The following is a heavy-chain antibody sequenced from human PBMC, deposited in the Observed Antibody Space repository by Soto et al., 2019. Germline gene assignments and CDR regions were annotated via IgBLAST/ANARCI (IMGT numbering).Heavy chain of an antibody. CDR1: GFTFSSYA. CDR2: VSGNGQGI. CDR3: AKDRDYPRDYFHY. V-gene: IGHV3-23*01. D-gene: IGHD3-10*01. J-gene: IGHJ4*02. Sequence: GGSLRLSCAASGFTFSSYALSWVRQTPGKGLEWVSAVSGNGQGIYYADSVRGRFTISRDNSKNTVFLHMDSLRAEDTAVYYCAKDRDYPRDYFHYWGQGTLVTVS.